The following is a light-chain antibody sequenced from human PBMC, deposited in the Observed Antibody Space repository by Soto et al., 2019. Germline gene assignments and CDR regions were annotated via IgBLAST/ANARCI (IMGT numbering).Light chain of an antibody. J-gene: IGKJ1*01. CDR2: GAS. CDR1: QSVSSN. CDR3: QQYGSSPRT. Sequence: EIVMTHSPATLSVSPGERAAFSCMASQSVSSNLAWYQQKPGQAPRLLIYGASSRATGIPDRFSGSGSGTDFTLTISRLEPEDFAVYYCQQYGSSPRTFGQGTKVDIK. V-gene: IGKV3-20*01.